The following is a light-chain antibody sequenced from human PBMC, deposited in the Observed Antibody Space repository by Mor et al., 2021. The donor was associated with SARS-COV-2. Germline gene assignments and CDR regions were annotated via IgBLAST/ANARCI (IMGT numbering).Light chain of an antibody. CDR2: NVD. Sequence: VSWYQHHPDTAPRLIIFNVDHRPSGVSSRFTGSQSGNTASLTISGLQAEDEAEYYCSSYRNDDIVRVFGTGTK. CDR3: SSYRNDDIVRV. J-gene: IGLJ1*01. V-gene: IGLV2-14*03.